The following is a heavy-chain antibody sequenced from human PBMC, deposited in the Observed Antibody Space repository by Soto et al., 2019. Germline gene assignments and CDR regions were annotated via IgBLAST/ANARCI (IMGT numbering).Heavy chain of an antibody. Sequence: SETLSLTCTVSGVSIHNSHSFWGWIRQPPGKGLEFIGTVYYSGGAHYNSSLKSRVTISVDTANNQVSLRMRSLTAADSAVYYCGRVVEGATRHTDLDSWGQGTLVTVSS. J-gene: IGHJ5*01. D-gene: IGHD2-21*01. V-gene: IGHV4-39*01. CDR2: VYYSGGA. CDR1: GVSIHNSHSF. CDR3: GRVVEGATRHTDLDS.